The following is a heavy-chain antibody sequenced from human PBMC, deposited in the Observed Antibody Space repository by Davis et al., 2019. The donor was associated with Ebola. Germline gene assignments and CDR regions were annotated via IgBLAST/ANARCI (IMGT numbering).Heavy chain of an antibody. CDR3: ARASGKYSYGGIDY. CDR2: INPTSGVT. J-gene: IGHJ4*01. D-gene: IGHD3-16*01. CDR1: GYSFTGHY. Sequence: ASVTVSCKASGYSFTGHYIHWVRQAPGQGLEWVGWINPTSGVTNYAQKFQGRVIMPRDTSITTDNMGLSSLRYDDAAIYYCARASGKYSYGGIDYWGHGTLVIVSS. V-gene: IGHV1-2*02.